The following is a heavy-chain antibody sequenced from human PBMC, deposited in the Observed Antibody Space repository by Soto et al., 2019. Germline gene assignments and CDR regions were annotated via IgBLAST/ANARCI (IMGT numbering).Heavy chain of an antibody. CDR2: ISHSGST. CDR1: GGSIRSYY. D-gene: IGHD5-18*01. Sequence: SETLSPTCIVSGGSIRSYYWSWIRQPPGKGLDWIGYISHSGSTDYNPSLNSRVTISVDTSKNEFSLRLSSMTAADTAVYYCARVRKEQVGGYNYYGTDVWGQGTTVTVSS. CDR3: ARVRKEQVGGYNYYGTDV. J-gene: IGHJ6*02. V-gene: IGHV4-59*01.